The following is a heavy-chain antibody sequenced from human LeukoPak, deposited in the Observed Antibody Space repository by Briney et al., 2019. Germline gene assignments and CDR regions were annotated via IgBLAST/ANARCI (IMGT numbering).Heavy chain of an antibody. CDR3: AGGTGDSSGYYYVY. CDR1: GGSFSSYA. Sequence: GASVKVSCKASGGSFSSYAISWVRQAPGQGPEWMGGFIPLFGTANYAQKFQGRVTITADESTSTAYMELRILRSEDTAVYYCAGGTGDSSGYYYVYWGQGTLVTVSS. V-gene: IGHV1-69*13. CDR2: FIPLFGTA. D-gene: IGHD3-22*01. J-gene: IGHJ4*02.